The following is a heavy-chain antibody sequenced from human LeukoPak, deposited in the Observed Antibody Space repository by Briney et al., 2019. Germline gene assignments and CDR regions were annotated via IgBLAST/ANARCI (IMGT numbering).Heavy chain of an antibody. Sequence: GGSLRLSCAASGCTFSIYAMHWVRQAPGKGLEWVAFIRNDGSNKYYADSVKGRFTISRDNSKNTLYLQMSSLRAEDTAVYYCARDRRWLQSDIRHFDYWGQGTLVTVSS. CDR1: GCTFSIYA. J-gene: IGHJ4*02. CDR3: ARDRRWLQSDIRHFDY. V-gene: IGHV3-30*02. CDR2: IRNDGSNK. D-gene: IGHD5-24*01.